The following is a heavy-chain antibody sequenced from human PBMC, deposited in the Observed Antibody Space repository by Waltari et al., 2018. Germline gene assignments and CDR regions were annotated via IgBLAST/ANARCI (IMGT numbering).Heavy chain of an antibody. J-gene: IGHJ5*02. V-gene: IGHV3-15*01. CDR3: TTDPLGP. CDR1: GFNFRNAW. CDR2: IKSQSDGGTR. Sequence: EVQFVESGGGLVKPGGSLRLSCTASGFNFRNAWMSWVRQAPGKGPEWVGRIKSQSDGGTRDYAAPVKGRFSISREDSKNLMFLQMNSLTIEDTAVYYCTTDPLGPWGQGTLVTVSS.